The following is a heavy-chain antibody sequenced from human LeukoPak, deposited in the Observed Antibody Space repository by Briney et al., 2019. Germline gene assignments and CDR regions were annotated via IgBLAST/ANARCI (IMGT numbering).Heavy chain of an antibody. CDR3: ARLDGGYDGNFDY. D-gene: IGHD5-12*01. CDR1: GGSISSYY. CDR2: IYYSGST. J-gene: IGHJ4*02. V-gene: IGHV4-59*08. Sequence: KPSETLSLTCTVSGGSISSYYWSWIRQPPGKGLEWIGYIYYSGSTNYNPSLKSRVTISVDTSKNQFSLKLSSVTAADTAVYYCARLDGGYDGNFDYWGQGTLVTVSS.